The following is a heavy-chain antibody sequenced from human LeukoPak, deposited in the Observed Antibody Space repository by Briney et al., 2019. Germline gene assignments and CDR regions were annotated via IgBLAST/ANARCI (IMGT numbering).Heavy chain of an antibody. CDR2: INHSGST. CDR3: AREYSSSRDAFDI. J-gene: IGHJ3*02. D-gene: IGHD6-6*01. CDR1: GVSFSGYY. V-gene: IGHV4-34*01. Sequence: PSETLSLTCAVYGVSFSGYYWSWIRQPPGKGLEWIGEINHSGSTNYNPSLKSRVTISVDTSKNQFSLKLSSVTAADTAVYYCAREYSSSRDAFDIWGQGTMVTVSS.